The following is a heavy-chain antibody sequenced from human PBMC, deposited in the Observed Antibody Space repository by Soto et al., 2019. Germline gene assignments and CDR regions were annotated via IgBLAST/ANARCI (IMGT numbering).Heavy chain of an antibody. J-gene: IGHJ4*02. CDR3: ARIASPGNTFFDY. D-gene: IGHD1-26*01. Sequence: SAEVSFKESWYSFTNYNIDWVRQGPGQGLQWMGEVNPNRGTAGYAETFQGRVTMTRNASTRTVYMVLTSLTPEDTAIYYCARIASPGNTFFDYWGQRSLVTVSS. CDR1: WYSFTNYN. CDR2: VNPNRGTA. V-gene: IGHV1-46*01.